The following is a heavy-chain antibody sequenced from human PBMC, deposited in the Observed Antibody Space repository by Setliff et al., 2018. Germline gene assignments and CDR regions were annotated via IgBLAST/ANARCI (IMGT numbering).Heavy chain of an antibody. Sequence: SETLSLTCTVSGGSITSSSYYWGWVRQPPGKGLEWIGTIFWSGTTYYNPSLNSRGTISVDTSRDQFSLRLSSVTAADTAVYYCARRPLFGVVIASVAGMEFDYWGQGIRVTVSS. V-gene: IGHV4-39*01. CDR3: ARRPLFGVVIASVAGMEFDY. CDR2: IFWSGTT. D-gene: IGHD3-3*01. CDR1: GGSITSSSYY. J-gene: IGHJ4*02.